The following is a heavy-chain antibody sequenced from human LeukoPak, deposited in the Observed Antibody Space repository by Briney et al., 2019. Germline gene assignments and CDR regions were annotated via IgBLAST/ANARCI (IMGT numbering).Heavy chain of an antibody. J-gene: IGHJ4*02. Sequence: SETLSLTCAVYGGSFSGYYWSWIRQPPGKGLEWIGEINHSGSTNYNPSLKSRVTISVDTSKNQFSLKLSSVTAADTAVYYCASYVDTAFGYWGRGTLVTVSS. CDR2: INHSGST. D-gene: IGHD5-18*01. V-gene: IGHV4-34*01. CDR1: GGSFSGYY. CDR3: ASYVDTAFGY.